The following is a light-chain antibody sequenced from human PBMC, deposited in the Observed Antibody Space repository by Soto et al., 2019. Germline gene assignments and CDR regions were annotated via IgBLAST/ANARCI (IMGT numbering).Light chain of an antibody. CDR3: SSFEASNNLL. Sequence: QSVLTQPASVSGSPGQSITISCTGTSSDVGGFKFVSWYQHHPGKAPQLIIYEVSKRPSGVPDRFSGSKSGNTASLTVSGLQVEDEADYYCSSFEASNNLLFGGGTKLTVL. V-gene: IGLV2-8*01. J-gene: IGLJ2*01. CDR1: SSDVGGFKF. CDR2: EVS.